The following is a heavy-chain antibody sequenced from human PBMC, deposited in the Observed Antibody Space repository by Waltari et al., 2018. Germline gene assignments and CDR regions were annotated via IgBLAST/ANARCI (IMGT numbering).Heavy chain of an antibody. CDR3: ARDRSGWLHVY. CDR1: GFTFSSYW. Sequence: EVQLVESGGGLVQPGGSLRLSCAASGFTFSSYWMSWVRQAPGKGLEWVANIKQDGSEKYYVDSGKGRFTISRDNAKNSLYLQMNSLRAEDTAVYYCARDRSGWLHVYWGQGTLVTVSS. V-gene: IGHV3-7*01. CDR2: IKQDGSEK. D-gene: IGHD3-10*01. J-gene: IGHJ4*02.